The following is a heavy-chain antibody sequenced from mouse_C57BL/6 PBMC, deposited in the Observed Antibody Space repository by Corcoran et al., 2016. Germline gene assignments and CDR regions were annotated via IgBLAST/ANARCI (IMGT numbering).Heavy chain of an antibody. V-gene: IGHV1-80*01. CDR2: IYPGDGDT. J-gene: IGHJ1*03. CDR3: ARSLYYYGSSYRYFDV. CDR1: GYAFSSYW. Sequence: QVQLQQSGAELVKPGASVKISCKAAGYAFSSYWMNWVKQRPGKGLEWIGQIYPGDGDTNYNGKFKGKATLKADKSSSTAYMQLSSLTSEDSAVYFCARSLYYYGSSYRYFDVWGTGTTVTVSS. D-gene: IGHD1-1*01.